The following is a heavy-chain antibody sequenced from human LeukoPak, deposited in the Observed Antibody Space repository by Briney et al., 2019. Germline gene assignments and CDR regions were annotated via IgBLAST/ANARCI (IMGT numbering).Heavy chain of an antibody. J-gene: IGHJ6*03. V-gene: IGHV4-31*03. CDR3: ARSYCSSTSCSPYYYYYMDV. CDR1: GGSISSGGYY. CDR2: IYYSGST. D-gene: IGHD2-2*01. Sequence: SETLSLTCTVSGGSISSGGYYWSWIRQHPGKGLEWIGYIYYSGSTYYNPALKSRVTISVDTSKNQFSLKLSSVTAADTAVYYCARSYCSSTSCSPYYYYYMDVWGKGTTVTVSS.